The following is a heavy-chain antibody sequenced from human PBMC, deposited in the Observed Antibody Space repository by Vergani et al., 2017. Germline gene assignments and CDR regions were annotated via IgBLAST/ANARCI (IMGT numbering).Heavy chain of an antibody. D-gene: IGHD4-11*01. CDR1: GFTFSDYY. V-gene: IGHV3-11*01. J-gene: IGHJ4*02. Sequence: VQLVESGGGLVKPGGSLRLSCAASGFTFSDYYMSWIRQAPGKGLEWVSYISSSGRTIYYADSVKGRFTISRDNSKNTLYLQMNSLRAEDTAVYYCAKVVGSNWSYDSWGQGTLVTVSS. CDR3: AKVVGSNWSYDS. CDR2: ISSSGRTI.